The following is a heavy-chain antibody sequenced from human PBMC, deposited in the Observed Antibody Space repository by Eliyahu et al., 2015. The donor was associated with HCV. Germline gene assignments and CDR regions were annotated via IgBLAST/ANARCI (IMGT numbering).Heavy chain of an antibody. CDR1: GYTFTNYG. V-gene: IGHV1-18*04. Sequence: QVQLVQSGTEVKKPGXSVKVSCXASGYTFTNYGISWVRQAPGQGLEWMGWISTYNGNPNYAQKFQDRVIMTTDTSTNTVYMELWTLRSDDTAVYYCARDQGAAAGNGAYWGQGTLVTVSS. D-gene: IGHD6-13*01. J-gene: IGHJ4*02. CDR3: ARDQGAAAGNGAY. CDR2: ISTYNGNP.